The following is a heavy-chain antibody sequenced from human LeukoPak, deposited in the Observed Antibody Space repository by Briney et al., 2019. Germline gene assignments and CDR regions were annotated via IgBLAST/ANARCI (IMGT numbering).Heavy chain of an antibody. CDR1: GGSISIYY. Sequence: PSETLSLTCSVSGGSISIYYWSWIRQPAGKGLEWIGHIYTSGSTNYNPSLKSRVTMSVDTSKNQFSLKLSSVTAADTAVYYCARLKVRSGWYFRVRYMDVWGKGTTVTISS. CDR3: ARLKVRSGWYFRVRYMDV. V-gene: IGHV4-4*07. CDR2: IYTSGST. D-gene: IGHD6-19*01. J-gene: IGHJ6*03.